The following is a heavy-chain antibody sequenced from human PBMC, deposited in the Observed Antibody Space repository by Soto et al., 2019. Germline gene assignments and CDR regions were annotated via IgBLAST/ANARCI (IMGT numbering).Heavy chain of an antibody. J-gene: IGHJ4*02. CDR3: ARLQAYCGGDCYPAGLGY. CDR1: GFTFSSYS. Sequence: EVQLVESGGGLVKPGGSLRLSCAASGFTFSSYSMNWVRQAPGKGLEWVSSISSSSSYIYYADSVKGRFTITRDNAKNSLYLQMISMRAEDTAVYYCARLQAYCGGDCYPAGLGYWGQGTLVTVSS. D-gene: IGHD2-21*01. V-gene: IGHV3-21*01. CDR2: ISSSSSYI.